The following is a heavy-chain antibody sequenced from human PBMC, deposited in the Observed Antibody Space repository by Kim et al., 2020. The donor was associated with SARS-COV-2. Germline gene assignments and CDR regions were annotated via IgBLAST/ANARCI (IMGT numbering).Heavy chain of an antibody. V-gene: IGHV1-3*01. CDR3: ARGIPMVGGVMKPCDV. J-gene: IGHJ4*02. CDR2: INSGPGNT. D-gene: IGHD3-10*01. CDR1: GYVFTSYA. Sequence: ASVKVSCEASGYVFTSYALHWVRQAPGRGLEWMGWINSGPGNTRYSQFFEDRITITRDTSTTTSYMELSSLKSEDTAVYFCARGIPMVGGVMKPCDVWGQGTLVTVSS.